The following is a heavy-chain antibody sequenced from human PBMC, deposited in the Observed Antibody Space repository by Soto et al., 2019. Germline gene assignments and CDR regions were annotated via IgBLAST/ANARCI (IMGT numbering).Heavy chain of an antibody. D-gene: IGHD3-10*01. CDR3: AKPRAYGDFAGSHDS. J-gene: IGHJ4*02. CDR2: IGGRGGNA. Sequence: EVHLLESGGDLVQRGGSLRLSCAASGFTFDDYAMNWVRQAPGKGLEWVAGIGGRGGNAVYGDSMKGHFTISRDNAKNTVYLEMNNLRVEDTATYYCAKPRAYGDFAGSHDSWGQGTLVTVAP. CDR1: GFTFDDYA. V-gene: IGHV3-23*01.